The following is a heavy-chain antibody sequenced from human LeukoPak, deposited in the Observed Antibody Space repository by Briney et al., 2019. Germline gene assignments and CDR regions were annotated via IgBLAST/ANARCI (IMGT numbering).Heavy chain of an antibody. J-gene: IGHJ6*02. CDR3: ARENYYDSSGYSEGMDV. CDR2: MYYSGTT. Sequence: SETLSLTCTVSGGSIVSSYLSWIRQPAGKGLEWIGRMYYSGTTIYNPSLKSRIALSVDTSKNQFSLKLRSVTAADTAVYYCARENYYDSSGYSEGMDVWGQGTTVTDSS. V-gene: IGHV4-4*07. D-gene: IGHD3-22*01. CDR1: GGSIVSSY.